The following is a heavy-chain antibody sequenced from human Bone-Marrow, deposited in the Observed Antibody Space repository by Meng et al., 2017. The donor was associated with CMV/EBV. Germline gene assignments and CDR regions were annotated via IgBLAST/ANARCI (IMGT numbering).Heavy chain of an antibody. V-gene: IGHV4-39*01. Sequence: GSLRLSCTVSGGSISSSSYYWGWIRQPPGKGLEWIGSIYYSGSTYYNPSLKSRVTISVDTSKNQFSLKLSSVTAADTAVYYCARASYYDFWSGNYGMDVWGQGTTVPVSS. CDR3: ARASYYDFWSGNYGMDV. D-gene: IGHD3-3*01. CDR1: GGSISSSSYY. CDR2: IYYSGST. J-gene: IGHJ6*02.